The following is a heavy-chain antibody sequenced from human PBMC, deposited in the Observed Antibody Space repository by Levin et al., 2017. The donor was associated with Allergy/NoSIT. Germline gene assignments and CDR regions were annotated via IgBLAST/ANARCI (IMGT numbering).Heavy chain of an antibody. J-gene: IGHJ4*02. D-gene: IGHD2-15*01. V-gene: IGHV3-48*01. CDR1: GFTFSSYS. CDR3: ARDTGYCSGGSCYGAPIDY. Sequence: LSLTCAASGFTFSSYSMNWVRQAPGKGLEWISYISTSSSTIYYADSVKGRFSISRDNAKNSLYLQMKSLRAEDTAVYYCARDTGYCSGGSCYGAPIDYWGQGTLVTVSS. CDR2: ISTSSSTI.